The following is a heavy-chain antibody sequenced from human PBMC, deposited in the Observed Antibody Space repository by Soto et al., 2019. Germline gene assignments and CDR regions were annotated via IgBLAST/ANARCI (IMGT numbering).Heavy chain of an antibody. D-gene: IGHD6-13*01. CDR2: ISWDGGST. CDR1: GFTFDDYA. V-gene: IGHV3-43D*04. CDR3: AKDIRGAAAGTFFDY. Sequence: EVQLVESGGVVVQPGGSLRLSCAASGFTFDDYAMHWVRQAPGKGLEWVSLISWDGGSTYYADSVKGRFTISRDNSNNSMYLQMNSLRAEDNALYYCAKDIRGAAAGTFFDYWGQGTLVTVSS. J-gene: IGHJ4*02.